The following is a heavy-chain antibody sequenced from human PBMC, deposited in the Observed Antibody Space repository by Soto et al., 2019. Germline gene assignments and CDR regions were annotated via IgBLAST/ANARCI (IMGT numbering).Heavy chain of an antibody. CDR1: GGSINSGGYY. D-gene: IGHD4-4*01. CDR2: IFYSRTT. V-gene: IGHV4-31*03. CDR3: ASPFYDYKHYYGMDV. J-gene: IGHJ6*02. Sequence: SETLSLTCTVSGGSINSGGYYWTWIRQHPGKGLEWIGYIFYSRTTSYNPSLKSRVTISVDTSKNQCALKLSSVTAADTAVYYCASPFYDYKHYYGMDVWGQGTTVTVSS.